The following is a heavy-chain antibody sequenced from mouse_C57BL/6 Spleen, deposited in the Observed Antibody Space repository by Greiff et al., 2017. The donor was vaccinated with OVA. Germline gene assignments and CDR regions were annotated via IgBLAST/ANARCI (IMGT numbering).Heavy chain of an antibody. Sequence: VQLQQPGAELVRPGSSVKLSCKASGYTFTSYWLDWVKQRPGQGLEWIGNIYPSDSETHYYQKFKDKATLTVDKSSSTAYMQLSSLTAEDSAVYYCARRPHWDWFAYWGQGTLVTVSA. CDR3: ARRPHWDWFAY. J-gene: IGHJ3*01. CDR1: GYTFTSYW. CDR2: IYPSDSET. D-gene: IGHD4-1*01. V-gene: IGHV1-61*01.